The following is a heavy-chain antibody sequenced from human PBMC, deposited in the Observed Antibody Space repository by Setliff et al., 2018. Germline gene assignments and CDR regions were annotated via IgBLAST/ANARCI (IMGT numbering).Heavy chain of an antibody. CDR2: IRSNTDGGTT. D-gene: IGHD1-1*01. CDR1: GFTFSNSW. V-gene: IGHV3-15*01. Sequence: GGSLRLSCAASGFTFSNSWMSWVRQAPGKGLEWVGRIRSNTDGGTTDFAGPVKGRFTISRDDSTDTLYLQMNNLKTEDTATYYCTSAKLERRTGHHYCMDVWGKGTTVTVSS. J-gene: IGHJ6*03. CDR3: TSAKLERRTGHHYCMDV.